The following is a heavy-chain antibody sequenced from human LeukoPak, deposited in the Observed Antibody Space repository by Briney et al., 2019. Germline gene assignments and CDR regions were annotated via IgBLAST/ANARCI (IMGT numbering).Heavy chain of an antibody. V-gene: IGHV3-48*02. Sequence: GGSLRLSCEASGFTLSSFSMNWVRRAPGRGLGWIFYFRSVTTTIYYADSVKGRFTISRDSAKNSLYLQMNSLRDEDTAVYYCAKDSAYYWFDYWGQGTLVTVSS. J-gene: IGHJ4*02. CDR3: AKDSAYYWFDY. D-gene: IGHD3-9*01. CDR2: FRSVTTTI. CDR1: GFTLSSFS.